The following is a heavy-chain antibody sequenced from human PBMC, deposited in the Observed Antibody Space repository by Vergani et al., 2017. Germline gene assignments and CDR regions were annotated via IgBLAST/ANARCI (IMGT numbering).Heavy chain of an antibody. CDR2: ISGRGGST. V-gene: IGHV3-23*01. J-gene: IGHJ6*02. CDR1: GFTFNHYA. Sequence: EVQLLESGGDLVQPGGCLRLSCAASGFTFNHYAMNWVRQAPGKGLEWVSGISGRGGSTYYAGSVKGRFTISRDSSKNTLYLQMNSLSAGDTAVYYCAKANPRNSXYDYLYYYHAMDVWGQGTTVTVSS. D-gene: IGHD5-12*01. CDR3: AKANPRNSXYDYLYYYHAMDV.